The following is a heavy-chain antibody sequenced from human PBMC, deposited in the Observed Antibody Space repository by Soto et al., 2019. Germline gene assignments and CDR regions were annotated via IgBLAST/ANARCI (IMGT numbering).Heavy chain of an antibody. CDR3: ATPGSGWSNDAFDI. V-gene: IGHV1-24*01. J-gene: IGHJ3*02. Sequence: QVQLVQSGAEVKKPGASVEVSCKVSGYTLTELSMHWVRQAPGKGLEWMGGFDPEDGETIYAQKFQGRVIMTEDTSTDTAYMELSSLRSEDTAVYYCATPGSGWSNDAFDIWGQGTMVTVSS. CDR1: GYTLTELS. D-gene: IGHD6-19*01. CDR2: FDPEDGET.